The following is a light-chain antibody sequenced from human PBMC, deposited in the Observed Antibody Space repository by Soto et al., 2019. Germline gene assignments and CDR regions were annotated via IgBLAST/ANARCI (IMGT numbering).Light chain of an antibody. CDR1: QSLLHSNGYNY. CDR2: LGS. J-gene: IGKJ2*01. CDR3: MQALQTLGT. V-gene: IGKV2-28*01. Sequence: DIVMTQSPLSLPVTPGEPASISCRSSQSLLHSNGYNYLDWYLQKPGQSPQLLIYLGSNRASGVPDRFSGSGSGTDFTLKISRVEAGDVGVYYCMQALQTLGTFGQGTKLEIK.